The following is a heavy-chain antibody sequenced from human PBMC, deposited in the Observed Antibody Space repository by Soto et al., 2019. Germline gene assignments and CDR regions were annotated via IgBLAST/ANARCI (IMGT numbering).Heavy chain of an antibody. CDR1: GFSLTTSGVG. CDR2: IYWDGDK. V-gene: IGHV2-5*02. CDR3: VQTHKWLKFDY. J-gene: IGHJ4*02. D-gene: IGHD5-12*01. Sequence: QITLKESGPTLVKPTQTLTLTCTFSGFSLTTSGVGVGWIRQPPGKALEWLALIYWDGDKRYSPSLKSRLTIMKDTSKNQVVPIMTNMDPVDTAKYSWVQTHKWLKFDYWGQGTLVTVSS.